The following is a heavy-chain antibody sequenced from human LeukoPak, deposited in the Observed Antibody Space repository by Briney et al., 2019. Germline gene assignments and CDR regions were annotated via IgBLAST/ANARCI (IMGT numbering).Heavy chain of an antibody. Sequence: ASVKVSCKASGYTFTSYGISWVRQAPGQGLEWMGWISAYNGNTNYAQKLQGRVTMTTDTSTSTAYMELRSLRSDDTAVYYCAGGRKSQWELLLDPWGQGTLVTVSS. J-gene: IGHJ5*02. CDR2: ISAYNGNT. CDR1: GYTFTSYG. CDR3: AGGRKSQWELLLDP. D-gene: IGHD1-26*01. V-gene: IGHV1-18*01.